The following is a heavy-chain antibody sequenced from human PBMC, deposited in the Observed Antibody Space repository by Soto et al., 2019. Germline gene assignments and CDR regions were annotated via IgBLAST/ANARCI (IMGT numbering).Heavy chain of an antibody. V-gene: IGHV1-69*01. CDR3: ARAPTCYDFWSGCHGMDV. D-gene: IGHD3-3*01. CDR1: GGTFSSYA. J-gene: IGHJ6*02. Sequence: QVQLVQSGAEVKKPGSSVKVSCKASGGTFSSYAISWVRQAPGQGLEWMGGIIPIFGTANYAQKFQGRVTITADESTSTAYMELSSLRSEDTAVYYCARAPTCYDFWSGCHGMDVWGQGTTVTVSS. CDR2: IIPIFGTA.